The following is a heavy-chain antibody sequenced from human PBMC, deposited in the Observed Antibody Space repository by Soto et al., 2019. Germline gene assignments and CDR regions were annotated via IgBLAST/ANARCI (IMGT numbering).Heavy chain of an antibody. J-gene: IGHJ5*02. V-gene: IGHV3-30*18. D-gene: IGHD2-15*01. CDR2: ISYDGSNK. CDR3: AKDPTYCSGGSCYSGWFDP. Sequence: QVQLVESGGGVVQPGRSLRLSCAASGFTFSSYGMHWVRQAPGKGLEWVAVISYDGSNKYYADSVKGRFTISRDNSKNKLYLQMNSLRAEDTAVYYCAKDPTYCSGGSCYSGWFDPWGQVTLVTVSS. CDR1: GFTFSSYG.